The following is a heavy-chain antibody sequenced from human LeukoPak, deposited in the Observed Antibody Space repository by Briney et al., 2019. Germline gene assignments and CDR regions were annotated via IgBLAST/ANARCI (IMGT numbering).Heavy chain of an antibody. V-gene: IGHV4-59*01. D-gene: IGHD1-26*01. J-gene: IGHJ4*02. CDR3: ARELSLGATRHFDY. CDR2: LYYSGST. Sequence: SETLSLTCSVSGGSINSYYWSWIRKPPGKGLEWIGNLYYSGSTNYNPSLKSRVTISVDTSKNQFSLKLSSVTSADTAVYYCARELSLGATRHFDYWGQGTLVTVSS. CDR1: GGSINSYY.